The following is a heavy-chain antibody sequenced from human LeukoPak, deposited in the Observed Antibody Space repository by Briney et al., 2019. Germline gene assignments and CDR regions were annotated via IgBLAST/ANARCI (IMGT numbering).Heavy chain of an antibody. D-gene: IGHD3-22*01. Sequence: SETLSLTCTVSGGSISSYYWSWIRQPPGKGLEWIGYIYYSGSTNYNPSLKSRVTISVDTSKNQFSQKLSSVTAADTAVYYCARVYYYDSSDLYFDPWGQGTLVTVSS. J-gene: IGHJ5*02. CDR3: ARVYYYDSSDLYFDP. CDR1: GGSISSYY. CDR2: IYYSGST. V-gene: IGHV4-59*08.